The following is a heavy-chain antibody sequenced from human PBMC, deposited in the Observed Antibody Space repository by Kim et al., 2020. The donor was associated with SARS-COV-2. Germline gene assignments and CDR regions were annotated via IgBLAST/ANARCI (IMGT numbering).Heavy chain of an antibody. Sequence: KSRVTISVDTSKNQFSLKLSSVTAADTAVYYCARSDCSGGSCYGDNWFDPWGQGTLVTVSS. D-gene: IGHD2-15*01. J-gene: IGHJ5*02. CDR3: ARSDCSGGSCYGDNWFDP. V-gene: IGHV4-59*01.